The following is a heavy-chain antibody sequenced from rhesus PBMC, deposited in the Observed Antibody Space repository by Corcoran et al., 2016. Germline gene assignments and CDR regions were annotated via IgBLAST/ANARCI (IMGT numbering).Heavy chain of an antibody. D-gene: IGHD6-31*01. CDR2: IYGGSGRT. CDR1: GYSISSGYG. CDR3: ASAGYSSGWAIDY. Sequence: QVQLQESGPGLVKPSETLSLTCAVSGYSISSGYGWGWIRQPPGKGLEGIGQIYGGSGRTDYNPTPKSRDTVSKDTSKNQFSLKLSSVTAADTAVYYCASAGYSSGWAIDYWGQGVLVTVSS. V-gene: IGHV4-127*01. J-gene: IGHJ4*01.